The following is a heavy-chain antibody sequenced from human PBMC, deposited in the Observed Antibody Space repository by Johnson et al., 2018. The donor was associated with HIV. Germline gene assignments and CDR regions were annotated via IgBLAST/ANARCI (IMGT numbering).Heavy chain of an antibody. Sequence: VQLVESGGGLVQPGGSLRLSCAASGFTFSTYAIHWVRQAPGKGLEYVSAISNNGGSTYYANSVKGRFTISRDNSKNTLYLQMGSLRAEDTAVYYCARSNAFDIWGQGTMVTVSS. CDR2: ISNNGGST. J-gene: IGHJ3*02. CDR3: ARSNAFDI. CDR1: GFTFSTYA. V-gene: IGHV3-64*01.